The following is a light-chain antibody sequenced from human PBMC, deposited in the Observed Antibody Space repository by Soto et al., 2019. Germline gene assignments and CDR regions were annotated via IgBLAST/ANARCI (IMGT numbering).Light chain of an antibody. Sequence: EIVMTQSPATLSVSPGQRATLSCRASQSIMFSLAWYQQKPGQAPRLLISGASTRATGIPARFSGSGSGKEFTLTISSLQSEDFAVYYCQQYYDWPPLTFGGGTKLEIK. CDR1: QSIMFS. CDR2: GAS. J-gene: IGKJ4*01. CDR3: QQYYDWPPLT. V-gene: IGKV3-15*01.